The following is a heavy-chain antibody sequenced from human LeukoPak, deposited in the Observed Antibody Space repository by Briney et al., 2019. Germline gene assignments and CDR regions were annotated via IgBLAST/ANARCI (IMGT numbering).Heavy chain of an antibody. J-gene: IGHJ4*02. CDR3: ARDQDVYCSSTSCYDY. CDR2: INPNSGGT. CDR1: GYTFISYD. V-gene: IGHV1-2*02. Sequence: GASVKVSCKASGYTFISYDINWVRQATGQGLEWMGWINPNSGGTNYAQKFQGRVTMTRDTSISTAYMELSRLRSDDTAVYYCARDQDVYCSSTSCYDYWGQGTLVTVSS. D-gene: IGHD2-2*01.